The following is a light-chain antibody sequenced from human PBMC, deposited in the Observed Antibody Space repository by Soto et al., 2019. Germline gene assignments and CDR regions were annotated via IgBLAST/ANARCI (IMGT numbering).Light chain of an antibody. V-gene: IGKV3-11*01. CDR1: QSVSSY. J-gene: IGKJ4*01. Sequence: EIVLTQSPATLSLSPGERATLSCRASQSVSSYLAWYQQKPGQAPRLLIYDATNRAPGIPARFSGSGAGTDFTLTISSLDPDDFAVYYCQQRSNWTPLTFGGGTKVEIK. CDR2: DAT. CDR3: QQRSNWTPLT.